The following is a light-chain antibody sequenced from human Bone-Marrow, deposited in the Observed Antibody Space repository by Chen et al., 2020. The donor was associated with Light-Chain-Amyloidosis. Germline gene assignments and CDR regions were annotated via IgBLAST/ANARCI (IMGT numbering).Light chain of an antibody. CDR2: RDT. J-gene: IGLJ2*01. V-gene: IGLV3-25*03. CDR3: QSADSSGTYEVI. CDR1: DLPTKY. Sequence: SYELTQPPSVSVSPGQTARITCSGDDLPTKYAYWYQQKPGQAPVLVIHRDTERPSGISERFSDSSSGTTATLTIIGVQAEDEADYHCQSADSSGTYEVIFGGGTKLTVL.